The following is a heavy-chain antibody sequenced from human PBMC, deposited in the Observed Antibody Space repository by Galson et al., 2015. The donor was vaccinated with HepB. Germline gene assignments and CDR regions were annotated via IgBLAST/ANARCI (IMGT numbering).Heavy chain of an antibody. Sequence: SETLSLTCTVSGYSISSGYYWGWIRQPPGKGLEWIGSIYHSGSTYYNPSLKSRVTISVDTSKNQFSLKLSSVTAADTAVYYCARAIQLGGHFDYWGQGTLVTVSS. D-gene: IGHD5-18*01. CDR2: IYHSGST. V-gene: IGHV4-38-2*02. J-gene: IGHJ4*02. CDR3: ARAIQLGGHFDY. CDR1: GYSISSGYY.